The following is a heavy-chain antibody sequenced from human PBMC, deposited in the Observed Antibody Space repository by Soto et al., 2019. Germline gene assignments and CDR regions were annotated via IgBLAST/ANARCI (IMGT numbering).Heavy chain of an antibody. CDR2: IVVGSGNT. Sequence: SVKVSCKASGFTFTSSAVQWVRQARGQRLEWIGWIVVGSGNTNYAQKFQERVTITRDMSTSTAYMELSSLRSEDTAVYYCAAPPQIAVVIDPYYYYGMDVWGQGTTVTVSS. D-gene: IGHD3-3*01. J-gene: IGHJ6*02. CDR1: GFTFTSSA. V-gene: IGHV1-58*01. CDR3: AAPPQIAVVIDPYYYYGMDV.